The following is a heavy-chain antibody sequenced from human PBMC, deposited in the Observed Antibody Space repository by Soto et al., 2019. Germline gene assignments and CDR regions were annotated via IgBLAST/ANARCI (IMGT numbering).Heavy chain of an antibody. Sequence: QVHLQESGPGLVKPSETLSLTCTVSGGSINNHYWSWIRQPPGKGLEWIGYIYYTGSTNYNPSLKSRVPMSVDTSKSQFSLNLTSLTAADTAIYYCARANWDSEYWGQGALVTVSS. CDR3: ARANWDSEY. J-gene: IGHJ4*02. V-gene: IGHV4-59*11. CDR1: GGSINNHY. CDR2: IYYTGST. D-gene: IGHD7-27*01.